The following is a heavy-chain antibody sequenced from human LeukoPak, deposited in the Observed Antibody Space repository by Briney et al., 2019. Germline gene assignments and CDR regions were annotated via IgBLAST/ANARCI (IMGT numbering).Heavy chain of an antibody. J-gene: IGHJ4*02. CDR2: IYYSRST. D-gene: IGHD4-23*01. V-gene: IGHV4-59*08. Sequence: SETLSLTCTVPGGSINSYYWSWIRQPPGKGLEWIGYIYYSRSTNYNPSLKTRVTISVDTSKNQFSLNLTSVTAADTAVYYCARHFYGGNSIFGYWGQGTLVTVSS. CDR1: GGSINSYY. CDR3: ARHFYGGNSIFGY.